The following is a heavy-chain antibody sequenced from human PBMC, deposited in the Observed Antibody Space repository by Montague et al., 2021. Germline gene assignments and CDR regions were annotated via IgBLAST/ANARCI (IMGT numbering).Heavy chain of an antibody. V-gene: IGHV1-8*01. CDR1: GYTFTSYD. Sequence: SVKVSCKASGYTFTSYDINWVRQATGQGLEWMGWMNPNSGNTGYAQKFQDRVTMTWNTSISTAYMELISLRSEDTAVYYCARGSQVRRVIITRSNYHYYMDVWGQGTTVTVSS. J-gene: IGHJ6*02. CDR3: ARGSQVRRVIITRSNYHYYMDV. D-gene: IGHD3-10*01. CDR2: MNPNSGNT.